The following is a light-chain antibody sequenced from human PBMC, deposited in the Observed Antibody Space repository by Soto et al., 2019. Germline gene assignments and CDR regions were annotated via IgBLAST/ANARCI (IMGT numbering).Light chain of an antibody. J-gene: IGKJ1*01. CDR3: QQYNNWPT. CDR2: GAS. Sequence: IVMTQSPATLSVSPGERATLSCRASQSVSSNLAWYQQKPGQAPRLLIYGASTRATGIPARFSGSGSGTEITLTISSLQSEDFAVCYCQQYNNWPTFGQGTKVDIK. V-gene: IGKV3-15*01. CDR1: QSVSSN.